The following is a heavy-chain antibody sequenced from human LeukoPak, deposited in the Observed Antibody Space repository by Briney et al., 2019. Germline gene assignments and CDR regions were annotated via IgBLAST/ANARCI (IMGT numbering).Heavy chain of an antibody. D-gene: IGHD1/OR15-1a*01. Sequence: GGSLRLSCAASGFTFSSDSLSWVRQAPGKGLEWVGRIKSRTDGGTIDYGAPVKGRFTISRDDSKNTLYLQMNSLKTEDTAVYYCTTVGIWNMTGEDHWGQGTLVTVSS. J-gene: IGHJ4*02. CDR1: GFTFSSDS. CDR3: TTVGIWNMTGEDH. V-gene: IGHV3-15*01. CDR2: IKSRTDGGTI.